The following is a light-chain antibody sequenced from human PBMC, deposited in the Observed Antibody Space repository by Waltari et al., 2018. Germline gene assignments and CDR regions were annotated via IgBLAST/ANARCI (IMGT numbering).Light chain of an antibody. CDR3: HQYVESPAT. J-gene: IGKJ1*01. CDR2: HAS. CDR1: QSVSSY. Sequence: EIVLTQSPGTVSLSPGDRATFSCWASQSVSSYLAWSQQRPGQAPRVLIYHASTRATGIPDRFSGSGSGTDFSLPISRLEPEDFAMYYWHQYVESPATFGQGTKVEIK. V-gene: IGKV3-20*01.